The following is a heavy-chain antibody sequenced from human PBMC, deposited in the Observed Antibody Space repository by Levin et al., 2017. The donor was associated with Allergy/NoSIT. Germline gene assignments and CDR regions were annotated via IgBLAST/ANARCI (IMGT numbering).Heavy chain of an antibody. V-gene: IGHV3-23*01. J-gene: IGHJ4*02. CDR2: FSGRGGRT. CDR3: ARDQIWELPHYLDY. CDR1: GFTFSSYA. D-gene: IGHD1-26*01. Sequence: GESLKISCAASGFTFSSYAMTWVRQAPGKGLEWVSTFSGRGGRTYYADSVKGRFTISRDNSKTTVFLQMNSLRAEDTAVYFCARDQIWELPHYLDYWGRGTLVTVSS.